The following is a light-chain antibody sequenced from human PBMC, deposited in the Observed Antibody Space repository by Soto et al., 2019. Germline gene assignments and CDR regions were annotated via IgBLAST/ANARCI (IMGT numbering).Light chain of an antibody. V-gene: IGKV1-6*01. CDR3: LQDYNYPWT. CDR1: QSISSW. Sequence: IQMTQSPSTLSASVVDRVTITCRASQSISSWLAWYQQKPGKAPKLLIYAASSLQSGVPSRFSGSGSGTDFTPTISSLQPEDFATYYCLQDYNYPWTFGQGTKVDIK. J-gene: IGKJ1*01. CDR2: AAS.